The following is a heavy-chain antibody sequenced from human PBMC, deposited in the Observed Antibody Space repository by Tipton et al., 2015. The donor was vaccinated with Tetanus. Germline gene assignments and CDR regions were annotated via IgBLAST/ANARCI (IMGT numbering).Heavy chain of an antibody. CDR3: ARARTQGLRGLYAFDI. D-gene: IGHD4/OR15-4a*01. CDR2: ISGSSNFI. CDR1: GFTFSAYS. J-gene: IGHJ3*02. V-gene: IGHV3-21*01. Sequence: SLRLSCAASGFTFSAYSLSWVRQTPGKGLEWVSAISGSSNFIYYADSTKGRFTISRDNARNSLFLEMKSLRVGDAAVYFCARARTQGLRGLYAFDIWGQGTMVIVSS.